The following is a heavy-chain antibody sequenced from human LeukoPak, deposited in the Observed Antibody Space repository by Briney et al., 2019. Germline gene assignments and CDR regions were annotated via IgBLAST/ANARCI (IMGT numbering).Heavy chain of an antibody. CDR2: IKQDGSEK. V-gene: IGHV3-7*01. Sequence: PGGSLRLSCAASGFTFSSYWMSWVRRAPGKGLEWVANIKQDGSEKYYVDSVKGRFTISRDNAKNSLYLQMNSLRAEDTAVYYCARDPGKYYDSSGYYDYWGQGTLVTVSS. CDR1: GFTFSSYW. CDR3: ARDPGKYYDSSGYYDY. D-gene: IGHD3-22*01. J-gene: IGHJ4*02.